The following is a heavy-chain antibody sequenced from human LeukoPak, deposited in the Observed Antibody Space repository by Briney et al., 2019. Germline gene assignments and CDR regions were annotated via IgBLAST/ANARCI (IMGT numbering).Heavy chain of an antibody. CDR1: GFTFSSYW. CDR3: AREGGSWYGGDFDY. J-gene: IGHJ4*02. V-gene: IGHV3-7*01. Sequence: GGSLRLSCAASGFTFSSYWMSWVRQAPGKGLEWVANIKQDGSEKYYVDSVKGRSTISRDNAKNSLYLQMNSLRAEDTAVYYCAREGGSWYGGDFDYWGQGTLVTVSS. D-gene: IGHD6-13*01. CDR2: IKQDGSEK.